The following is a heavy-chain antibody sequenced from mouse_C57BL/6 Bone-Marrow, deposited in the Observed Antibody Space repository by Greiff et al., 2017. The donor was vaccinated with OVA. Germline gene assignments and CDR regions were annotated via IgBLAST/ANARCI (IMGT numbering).Heavy chain of an antibody. CDR2: IHPNSGST. Sequence: VQLQQPGAELVKPGASVKLSCKASGYTFTSYWMHWVKQRPGQGLEWIGMIHPNSGSTNYNEKFKSKATLTVDKSSSTAYMQLSSLTSEDSAVYYCARERVVAKEYYYAMDYWGQGTSVTVSS. J-gene: IGHJ4*01. D-gene: IGHD1-1*01. CDR1: GYTFTSYW. CDR3: ARERVVAKEYYYAMDY. V-gene: IGHV1-64*01.